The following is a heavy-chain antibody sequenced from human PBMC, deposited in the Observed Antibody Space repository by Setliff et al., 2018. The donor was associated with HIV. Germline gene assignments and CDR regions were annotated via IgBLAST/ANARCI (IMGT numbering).Heavy chain of an antibody. CDR2: IKQDGSEK. D-gene: IGHD1-26*01. V-gene: IGHV3-7*03. Sequence: GGSLRLSCAASGLTFSNYWMNWVRQAPGKGLEWVASIKQDGSEKYYADSVKGRFTISRDNAKNSLSLQMNSLRAEDMAVDDCARVLIHNGKYGGTFYYYMDVWGTGTTVTVSS. CDR1: GLTFSNYW. J-gene: IGHJ6*03. CDR3: ARVLIHNGKYGGTFYYYMDV.